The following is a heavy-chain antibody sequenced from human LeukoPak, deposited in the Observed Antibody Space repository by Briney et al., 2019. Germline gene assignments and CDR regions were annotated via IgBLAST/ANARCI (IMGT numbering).Heavy chain of an antibody. CDR1: GGSISSNY. D-gene: IGHD5-18*01. Sequence: SETLSLTCTVSGGSISSNYWSWIRQPPGKGLEWIGYTSYSGNTNYDPSLKSRVTISVDTSKNQFSLKLSSVTAADTAVYYCARVRKTQIYNYGSLDYYYYMDVWGKGTTVTVSS. V-gene: IGHV4-59*01. CDR2: TSYSGNT. CDR3: ARVRKTQIYNYGSLDYYYYMDV. J-gene: IGHJ6*03.